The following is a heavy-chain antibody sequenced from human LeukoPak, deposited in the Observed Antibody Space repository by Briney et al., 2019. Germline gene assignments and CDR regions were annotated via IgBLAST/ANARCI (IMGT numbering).Heavy chain of an antibody. Sequence: SETLSLTCAVYGGSFSGYYWSWIRQPPGKGLEWIGYIYYSGSTNYNPSLKSRVTISVDTSKNQFSLKLSSVTAADTAVYYCARAQMVRGVISHFDYWGQGTLVTVSS. CDR2: IYYSGST. CDR1: GGSFSGYY. J-gene: IGHJ4*02. CDR3: ARAQMVRGVISHFDY. V-gene: IGHV4-59*01. D-gene: IGHD3-10*01.